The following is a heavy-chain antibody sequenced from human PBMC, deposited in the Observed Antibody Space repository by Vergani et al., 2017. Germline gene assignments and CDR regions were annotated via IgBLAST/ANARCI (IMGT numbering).Heavy chain of an antibody. Sequence: QVQLQESGPGLVKPSETLSLTCTVSGGSISSYYWSWIRQPAGKGLEWIGRIYTSGSTNYNPSLKSRVTMSVDTSKTQFSLKLSSVTAADTAVYYCAREAYDILTGYHHDYWGQGTLVTVSS. CDR2: IYTSGST. CDR3: AREAYDILTGYHHDY. D-gene: IGHD3-9*01. V-gene: IGHV4-4*07. J-gene: IGHJ4*02. CDR1: GGSISSYY.